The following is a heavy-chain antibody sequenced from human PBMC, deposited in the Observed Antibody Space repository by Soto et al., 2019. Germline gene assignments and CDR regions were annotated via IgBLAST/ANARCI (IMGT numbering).Heavy chain of an antibody. CDR1: GFTVGNNY. Sequence: GGSLRLSCAASGFTVGNNYMSWVRQAPGKGLEWVSIIYSGGSTYYADSVKGRFTISRDNSKNTLYLQMNSLRAEDTVVYYCARHPALRFLEWLLPTFDYWGQGAPVTVSS. J-gene: IGHJ4*02. CDR3: ARHPALRFLEWLLPTFDY. V-gene: IGHV3-53*01. D-gene: IGHD3-3*01. CDR2: IYSGGST.